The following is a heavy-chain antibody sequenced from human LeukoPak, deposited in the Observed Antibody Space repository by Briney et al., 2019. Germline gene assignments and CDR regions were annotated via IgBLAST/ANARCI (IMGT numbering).Heavy chain of an antibody. CDR1: GFSLSTSGVG. D-gene: IGHD3-10*01. J-gene: IGHJ6*03. CDR2: IYWNDDK. V-gene: IGHV2-5*01. Sequence: SGPTLVNPTQTLTLTCTFSGFSLSTSGVGVGWIRQPPGKALEWLALIYWNDDKRYSPSLNSRLTITKDTSKNQVVLTMTNMDPVDTATYYCARELLWFGKVPEPYMDVWGKGTTVTVSS. CDR3: ARELLWFGKVPEPYMDV.